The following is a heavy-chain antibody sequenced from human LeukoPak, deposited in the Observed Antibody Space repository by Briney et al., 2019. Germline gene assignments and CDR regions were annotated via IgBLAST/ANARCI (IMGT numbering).Heavy chain of an antibody. Sequence: ASVKVSCKTSGYTFSGYYVQWVRQAPGQWLEWMGRINPNSGDTNYAQKFQGRVTMTRDTSISTAYMELSRLRSDDTAVYYCARDYCGGDCFPDYWGQGTLVTVSS. CDR2: INPNSGDT. CDR1: GYTFSGYY. CDR3: ARDYCGGDCFPDY. J-gene: IGHJ4*02. V-gene: IGHV1-2*06. D-gene: IGHD2-21*02.